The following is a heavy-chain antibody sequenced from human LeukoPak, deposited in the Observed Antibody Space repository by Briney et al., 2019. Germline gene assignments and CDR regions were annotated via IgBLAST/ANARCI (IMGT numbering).Heavy chain of an antibody. J-gene: IGHJ4*02. D-gene: IGHD3-9*01. V-gene: IGHV3-48*01. CDR3: ARDRTKTYDILTGYLNPYFDY. CDR2: ISSDGGTI. Sequence: GGSLSLSCAASGFTFSSYAMSWVRQAPGKGREWVSYISSDGGTIYSADSVKGRVTISRDNAKNSLYLQMNSLRAEDTAVYYCARDRTKTYDILTGYLNPYFDYWGQGTLVTVSS. CDR1: GFTFSSYA.